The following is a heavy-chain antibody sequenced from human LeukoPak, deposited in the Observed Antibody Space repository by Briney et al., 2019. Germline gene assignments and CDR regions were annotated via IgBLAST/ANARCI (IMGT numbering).Heavy chain of an antibody. Sequence: ASVKVSCKASGGTFSSYGISWVRQAPGQGLEWMGWISAYNGNTNYAQKLQGRVTMTTDTSTSTAYMELRSLRSDDTAVYYCARVAAAGYFDYWGQGTPVTVSS. D-gene: IGHD6-13*01. J-gene: IGHJ4*02. CDR1: GGTFSSYG. V-gene: IGHV1-18*01. CDR2: ISAYNGNT. CDR3: ARVAAAGYFDY.